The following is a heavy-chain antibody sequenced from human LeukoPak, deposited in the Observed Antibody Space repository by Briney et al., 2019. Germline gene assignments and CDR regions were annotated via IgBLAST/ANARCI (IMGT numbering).Heavy chain of an antibody. CDR3: TRGSGDNRDFGDS. CDR1: GFTFGDYA. Sequence: PGGSLRLSCTASGFTFGDYAMSWVRQAPGKGLEWVGFVRGKAYGGATEYAAYVKGRFTISRDDSKTIAYLQMNSLKPEDTAVYYCTRGSGDNRDFGDSRGQGTLGTVSP. D-gene: IGHD1-14*01. V-gene: IGHV3-49*04. CDR2: VRGKAYGGAT. J-gene: IGHJ4*02.